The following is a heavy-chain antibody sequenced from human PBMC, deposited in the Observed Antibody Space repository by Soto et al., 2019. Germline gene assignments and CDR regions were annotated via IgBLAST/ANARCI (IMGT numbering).Heavy chain of an antibody. CDR1: GYTLTELS. J-gene: IGHJ5*02. CDR2: FDPEDGET. D-gene: IGHD3-3*01. CDR3: VTCAVTIFGVVDNWFDP. Sequence: ASVKVSCKVSGYTLTELSMHWVRQAPGKGLEWMGGFDPEDGETIYAQKFQGRVTMTEDTSTDTAYMELSSLRSEDTAVYYCVTCAVTIFGVVDNWFDPWGQGTLVTVSS. V-gene: IGHV1-24*01.